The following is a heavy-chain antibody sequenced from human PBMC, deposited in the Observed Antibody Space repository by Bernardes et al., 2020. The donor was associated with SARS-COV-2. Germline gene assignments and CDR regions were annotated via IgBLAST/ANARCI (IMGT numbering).Heavy chain of an antibody. J-gene: IGHJ4*02. CDR3: ARPSYYYDSTTSYPIYYFAS. D-gene: IGHD3-22*01. CDR1: GFTISDSW. V-gene: IGHV5-51*01. Sequence: GASLKISYKGAGFTISDSWIAWVRHIAGKGLEYMGIIYAGNSDTRYTPSLRGQVSIAADWLLNTAYLQWSSLNASDPAMYYCARPSYYYDSTTSYPIYYFASWGQGTLVTVSS. CDR2: IYAGNSDT.